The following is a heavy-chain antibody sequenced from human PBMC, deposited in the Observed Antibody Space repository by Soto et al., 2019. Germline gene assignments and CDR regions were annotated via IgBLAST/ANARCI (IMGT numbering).Heavy chain of an antibody. CDR1: GGSISSSSYY. Sequence: SETLSLTCTVSGGSISSSSYYWGWIRQPPGKGLEWIATIYYSGSTYYNPSLKSRVTISVDTSKNQFSLKLSSVTAADTAVYYCARPLYYYGSGSYPWFDPWGQGTLVT. D-gene: IGHD3-10*01. J-gene: IGHJ5*02. CDR2: IYYSGST. CDR3: ARPLYYYGSGSYPWFDP. V-gene: IGHV4-39*01.